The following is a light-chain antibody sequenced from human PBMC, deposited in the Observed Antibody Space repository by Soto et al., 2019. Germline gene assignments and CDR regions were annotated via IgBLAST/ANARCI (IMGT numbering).Light chain of an antibody. CDR2: DAS. J-gene: IGKJ1*01. CDR3: QEYNSYPPWT. V-gene: IGKV1-5*01. Sequence: DIQMTQSPSTLSASVGDRVTITCRASQSISSWLAWYQQKPGKAPKLLIYDASSLESGVPSRFSGSGSGTEFTLTISSPQPDDFATYYCQEYNSYPPWTFGQGTKVEIK. CDR1: QSISSW.